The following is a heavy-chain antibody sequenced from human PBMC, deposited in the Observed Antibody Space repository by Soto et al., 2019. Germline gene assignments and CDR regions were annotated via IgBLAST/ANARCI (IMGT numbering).Heavy chain of an antibody. CDR1: GGTFSSYT. Sequence: QVQLVQSGAEVKKPGSSVKVSCKASGGTFSSYTISWVRQAPGQGLEWMGRIIPILGIANYAQKFQGRVTITADKSTSTAYMELSSLRSEDTAVYYCARTLLHYDCWSGFDYWGQGTLVTVSS. CDR3: ARTLLHYDCWSGFDY. CDR2: IIPILGIA. D-gene: IGHD3-3*01. J-gene: IGHJ4*02. V-gene: IGHV1-69*02.